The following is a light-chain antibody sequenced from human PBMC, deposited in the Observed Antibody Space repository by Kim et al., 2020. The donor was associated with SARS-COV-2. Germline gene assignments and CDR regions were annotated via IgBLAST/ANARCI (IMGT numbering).Light chain of an antibody. CDR3: ETWDSNTWV. Sequence: STVKLTGTLSSGHSSDIIAWHQKQPGTAPRYLMKLEGSGSYNKGSGVPDRFSGSSSGADRYLTISNLQSEDEADYYCETWDSNTWVFGGGTQLTVL. J-gene: IGLJ3*02. CDR2: LEGSGSY. V-gene: IGLV4-60*03. CDR1: SGHSSDI.